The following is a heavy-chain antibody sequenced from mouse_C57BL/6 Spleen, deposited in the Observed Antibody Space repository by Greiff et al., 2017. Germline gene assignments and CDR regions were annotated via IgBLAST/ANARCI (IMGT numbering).Heavy chain of an antibody. V-gene: IGHV1-62-2*01. CDR3: ARHEDRSPYYDGSSYPFAY. Sequence: QVQLQQSGAELVKPGASVKLSCKASGYTFTEYTIHWVKQRSGQGLEWIGWFYPGSGSITYNEKFKDKATLTADKSSSTVYMELSRLTSEDSAVYFCARHEDRSPYYDGSSYPFAYWGQGTLVTVSA. CDR2: FYPGSGSI. J-gene: IGHJ3*01. CDR1: GYTFTEYT. D-gene: IGHD1-1*01.